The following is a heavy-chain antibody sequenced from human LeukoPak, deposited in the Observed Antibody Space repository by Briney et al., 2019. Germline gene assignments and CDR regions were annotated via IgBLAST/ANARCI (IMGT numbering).Heavy chain of an antibody. D-gene: IGHD1-26*01. CDR2: IKSEADGGTT. CDR3: ATIKEGGDAFEI. J-gene: IGHJ3*02. V-gene: IGHV3-15*01. CDR1: GLTFSSYA. Sequence: PGGSLRLSCAASGLTFSSYALAWVRQAPGKGLEWVGRIKSEADGGTTDYAAPVKGRFTISRDDSKNALKLQLNSLKTEDTAVYYCATIKEGGDAFEIWGQGTMVTVSS.